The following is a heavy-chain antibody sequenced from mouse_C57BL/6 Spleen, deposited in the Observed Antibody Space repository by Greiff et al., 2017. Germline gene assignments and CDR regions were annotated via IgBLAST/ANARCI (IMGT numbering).Heavy chain of an antibody. V-gene: IGHV1-15*01. CDR1: GYTFTDYE. Sequence: QVQLQQSGAELVRPGASVTLSCKASGYTFTDYEMHWVKQTPVHGLEWIGAIDPETGGTAYNQKFKGKAILTADKSSSTAYMELRSLTSEDSAVYYCAATGPPYWFDYWGQGTTVTVSS. CDR3: AATGPPYWFDY. CDR2: IDPETGGT. J-gene: IGHJ2*01. D-gene: IGHD1-1*01.